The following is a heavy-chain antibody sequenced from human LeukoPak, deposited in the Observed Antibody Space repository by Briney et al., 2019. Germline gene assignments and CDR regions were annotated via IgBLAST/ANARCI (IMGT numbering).Heavy chain of an antibody. CDR3: ARAVYYYDSSGYYYYYYGMDV. J-gene: IGHJ6*02. CDR1: GYTFTSYG. Sequence: ASVKVSCKASGYTFTSYGISWVRQAPGQGLEWMGWISAYNGNTNYAQKLQGRVTMTTDTSTSTAYMELRSLRSDDTAVYYCARAVYYYDSSGYYYYYYGMDVWGQGTTVTVSS. CDR2: ISAYNGNT. V-gene: IGHV1-18*01. D-gene: IGHD3-22*01.